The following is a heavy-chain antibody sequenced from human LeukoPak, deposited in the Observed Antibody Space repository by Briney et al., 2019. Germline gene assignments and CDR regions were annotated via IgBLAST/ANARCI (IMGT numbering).Heavy chain of an antibody. V-gene: IGHV4-59*01. CDR1: GRYISCYH. D-gene: IGHD2-21*01. CDR2: ISYSGSN. CDR3: ARLDRYQSDY. J-gene: IGHJ4*02. Sequence: SETLSLTCSLSGRYISCYHWSWIRQPPGKGLEWIGYISYSGSNKYNPSLMRRVTISVDTSKNQFSLKLSSATAADTAVYYCARLDRYQSDYWGQESVVTVSS.